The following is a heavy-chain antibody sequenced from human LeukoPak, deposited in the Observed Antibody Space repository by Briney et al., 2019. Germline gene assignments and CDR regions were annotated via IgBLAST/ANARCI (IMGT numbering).Heavy chain of an antibody. CDR2: IFYSGST. D-gene: IGHD3-9*01. V-gene: IGHV4-31*03. CDR3: AREYSDILTGYYLFDS. Sequence: PSQTLSLTCTVSGGSINSGVYYWSWIRQYPGKGLEWIGSIFYSGSTYYNPSLKSRFTISVDTSKNQFSLKLSSVTAADTAVYYCAREYSDILTGYYLFDSWGQGTLGPVSS. J-gene: IGHJ4*02. CDR1: GGSINSGVYY.